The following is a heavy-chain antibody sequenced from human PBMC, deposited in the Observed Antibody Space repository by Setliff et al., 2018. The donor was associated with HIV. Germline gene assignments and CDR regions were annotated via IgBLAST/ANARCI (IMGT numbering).Heavy chain of an antibody. CDR2: INPSGGSA. CDR3: ARDYFDSSAYHYGFGAFDI. D-gene: IGHD3-22*01. CDR1: GYTFTSYY. Sequence: GSSVKVSCKASGYTFTSYYLHWVRQAPGQGLEWMGKINPSGGSASYAQKFQGRVTMSRDTSTSTVYMELSSLRSEGTAVYYCARDYFDSSAYHYGFGAFDIWGQGTMVTVSS. V-gene: IGHV1-46*01. J-gene: IGHJ3*02.